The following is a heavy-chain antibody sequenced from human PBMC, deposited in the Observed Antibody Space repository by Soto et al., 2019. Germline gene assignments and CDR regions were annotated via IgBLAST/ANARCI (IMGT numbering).Heavy chain of an antibody. D-gene: IGHD3-10*01. J-gene: IGHJ4*02. CDR2: IYYSGST. CDR3: ARAYGYYVDY. Sequence: QVQLQESGPGLVKPSETLSLTCTVSGGSISSYYWSWIRQPPGKGLEWIGYIYYSGSTNYNPSLKSRVTRSVDTSKNQFSLKLSSVTAAETAVYYCARAYGYYVDYWGQGTLVTVSS. CDR1: GGSISSYY. V-gene: IGHV4-59*01.